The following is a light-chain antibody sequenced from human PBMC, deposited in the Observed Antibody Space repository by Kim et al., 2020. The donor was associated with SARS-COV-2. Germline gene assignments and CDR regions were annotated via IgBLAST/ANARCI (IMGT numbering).Light chain of an antibody. V-gene: IGKV1-39*01. CDR1: QYIGTY. CDR3: QQSYDSVLYT. Sequence: ASVGDRVTISGRASQYIGTYLSWYQQTSGKAPRLLIYSASTLQSGVPSRFSGSGSGTEFTLTINSLQPEDFATYYCQQSYDSVLYTFGQGTKLEI. CDR2: SAS. J-gene: IGKJ2*01.